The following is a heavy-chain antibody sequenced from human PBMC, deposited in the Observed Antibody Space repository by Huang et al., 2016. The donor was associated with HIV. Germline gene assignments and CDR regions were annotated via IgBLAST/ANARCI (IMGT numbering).Heavy chain of an antibody. J-gene: IGHJ4*02. CDR2: CEPEDCKP. CDR1: GDILSQLS. Sequence: QVHLEQSGAEVRKPGASVKVSCKVSGDILSQLSIHWVRQPPGKGLEWMGGCEPEDCKPIYAQTFQGRVTMTEDTSRDTAYMELSGLKSEDTAMYYCATRTPGFLERLLFYWGQGTLVTVSS. D-gene: IGHD3-3*01. V-gene: IGHV1-24*01. CDR3: ATRTPGFLERLLFY.